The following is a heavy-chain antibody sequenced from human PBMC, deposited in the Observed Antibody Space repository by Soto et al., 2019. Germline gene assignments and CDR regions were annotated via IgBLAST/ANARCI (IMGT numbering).Heavy chain of an antibody. CDR3: ARVVILVPTASTHYYYHMDV. Sequence: QVQLVQSGAEVRKPGSSVPVSCKASGGTFSNYAISWVTQAPGQGLEWMGGIIPIVGTGSYAQKFQGRVTITANEPTTTAYMVLSSLRFEDTAVYYCARVVILVPTASTHYYYHMDVWGPGTMVTVSS. V-gene: IGHV1-69*01. D-gene: IGHD2-2*01. J-gene: IGHJ6*02. CDR2: IIPIVGTG. CDR1: GGTFSNYA.